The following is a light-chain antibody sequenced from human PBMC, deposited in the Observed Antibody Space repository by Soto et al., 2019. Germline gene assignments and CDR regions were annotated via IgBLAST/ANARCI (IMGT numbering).Light chain of an antibody. CDR1: QSISSY. V-gene: IGKV1-39*01. J-gene: IGKJ3*01. Sequence: DIQMTQSPSSLSASVGDRVTITFRASQSISSYLNWYQQKPGKAPKLLIYAASSLQSGVPSRFSGSGSGTGFTLTISSLQPEDFATYYCQQSYSTPPFTFGPGTKVDIK. CDR3: QQSYSTPPFT. CDR2: AAS.